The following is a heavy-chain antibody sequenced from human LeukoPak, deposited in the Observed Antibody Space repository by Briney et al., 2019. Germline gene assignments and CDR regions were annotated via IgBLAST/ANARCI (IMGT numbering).Heavy chain of an antibody. J-gene: IGHJ6*02. Sequence: GGSLRLSCAASGFTFSSYAMHWVRQAPGKGLEWVAVISYDGSNKYYADSVKGRFTISRDNSKNTLYLQMNSLRAEDTAVYYCAKDVTSSRYYYYGMDVWGQGTTVTVSS. CDR3: AKDVTSSRYYYYGMDV. V-gene: IGHV3-30-3*01. D-gene: IGHD2-2*01. CDR1: GFTFSSYA. CDR2: ISYDGSNK.